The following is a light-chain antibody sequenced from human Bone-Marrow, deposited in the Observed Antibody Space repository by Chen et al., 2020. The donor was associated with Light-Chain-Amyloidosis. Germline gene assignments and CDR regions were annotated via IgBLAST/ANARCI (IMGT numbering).Light chain of an antibody. CDR2: RDT. Sequence: SYELPQPPSVSVSPGQTARITCSGDDLPTKYAYWYQQKPGQAPVLVIHRDTERPSGISERFSGSSSGKTATLTISGVQAEDEADYHCQAEDSRGTYEVIFGGGIKLTVL. V-gene: IGLV3-25*03. CDR3: QAEDSRGTYEVI. CDR1: DLPTKY. J-gene: IGLJ2*01.